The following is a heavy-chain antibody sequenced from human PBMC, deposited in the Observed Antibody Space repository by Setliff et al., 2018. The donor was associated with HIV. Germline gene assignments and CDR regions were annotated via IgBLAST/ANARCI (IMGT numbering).Heavy chain of an antibody. D-gene: IGHD2-21*02. CDR2: IYTSGST. Sequence: SETLSLTCTVSGGSINSYYWNWIRQPPGKGLEWIGYIYTSGSTNYNSSLESRVTMSVDTSKNQFYLNLRSVTATDTAIYSCARSRHCGSDCYFDLSGQGTLVTVSS. J-gene: IGHJ4*02. V-gene: IGHV4-4*09. CDR1: GGSINSYY. CDR3: ARSRHCGSDCYFDL.